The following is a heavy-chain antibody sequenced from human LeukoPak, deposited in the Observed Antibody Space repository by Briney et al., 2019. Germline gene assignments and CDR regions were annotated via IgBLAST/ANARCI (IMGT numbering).Heavy chain of an antibody. Sequence: GASVKVSCKASGYTFTSYYMHWVRQAPGQGLEWMGWISAYNANTNYAQKLQGRVTMTTDTSTSTAYMELRSLRSDDTAVYYCARERFSDGSGSYLDYWGQGTLVTVSS. CDR3: ARERFSDGSGSYLDY. V-gene: IGHV1-18*04. D-gene: IGHD3-10*01. J-gene: IGHJ4*02. CDR2: ISAYNANT. CDR1: GYTFTSYY.